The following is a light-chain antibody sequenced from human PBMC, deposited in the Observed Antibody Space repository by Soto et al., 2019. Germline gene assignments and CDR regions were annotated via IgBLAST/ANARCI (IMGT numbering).Light chain of an antibody. CDR2: VNS. CDR3: QSYDSSLSAVV. Sequence: QSVLTQPPAVSGAPGQRVTISCTGSSSNIGAGYDVHWYQQLPGTAPKLLIYVNSNRPSGVPDRFSGSKSGTSASLAITVLQAEAEADYYCQSYDSSLSAVVFGGGTKLTVL. CDR1: SSNIGAGYD. J-gene: IGLJ2*01. V-gene: IGLV1-40*01.